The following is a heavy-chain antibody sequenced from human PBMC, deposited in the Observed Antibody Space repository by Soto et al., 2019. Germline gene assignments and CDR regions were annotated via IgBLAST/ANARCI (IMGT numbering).Heavy chain of an antibody. D-gene: IGHD3-16*02. CDR1: GFTFSSYW. CDR3: ARDRVITFGGVIVSDAFDI. J-gene: IGHJ3*02. V-gene: IGHV3-7*03. Sequence: PGGSLRLSCEASGFTFSSYWMSWVRQAPGKGLEWVANVRQDGSQKYLVDSVKGRFTISRDNFKDTLYLQMNSLRAEDTAVYYCARDRVITFGGVIVSDAFDIWGQGTMVTVSS. CDR2: VRQDGSQK.